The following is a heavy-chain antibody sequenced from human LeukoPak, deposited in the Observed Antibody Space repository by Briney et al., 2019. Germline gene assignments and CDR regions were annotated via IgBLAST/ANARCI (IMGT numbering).Heavy chain of an antibody. CDR3: ARRPSRLLWFGEPLDY. Sequence: SETLSLTCAVYGGSFSGYYWSWIRQPPGKGLEWIGEINHSGSTNYNPSLKSRVTISVDTSKNQFSLKLSSVTAADTAVYYCARRPSRLLWFGEPLDYWGQGTLVTVSS. D-gene: IGHD3-10*01. V-gene: IGHV4-34*01. J-gene: IGHJ4*02. CDR2: INHSGST. CDR1: GGSFSGYY.